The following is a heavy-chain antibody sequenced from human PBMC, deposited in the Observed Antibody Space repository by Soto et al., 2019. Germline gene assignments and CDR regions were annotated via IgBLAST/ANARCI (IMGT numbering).Heavy chain of an antibody. CDR3: AREPLYCSSTSCLYFDY. CDR2: ISSSSSYI. Sequence: PGGSLRLSCAASGFTFSSYSMNWVRQAPGKGLEWVSSISSSSSYIYYADSVKGRFTISRDNAKNSLYLQMNSLRAEDTAVYYCAREPLYCSSTSCLYFDYWSQGTLVTVSS. V-gene: IGHV3-21*01. D-gene: IGHD2-2*01. J-gene: IGHJ4*02. CDR1: GFTFSSYS.